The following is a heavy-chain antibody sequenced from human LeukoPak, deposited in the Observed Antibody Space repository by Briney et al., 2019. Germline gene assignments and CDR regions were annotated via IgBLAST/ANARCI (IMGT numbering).Heavy chain of an antibody. D-gene: IGHD3-10*01. CDR1: GGTFSSYA. J-gene: IGHJ4*02. Sequence: SVTVSCTASGGTFSSYAISWVRQAPGQGLEWMGGIIPIFGTANYAQKFQGRVTITADESTSTAYMELSSLRSEDTAVYYCARGLGFGELYRYFDYWGQGTLVTVSS. V-gene: IGHV1-69*13. CDR2: IIPIFGTA. CDR3: ARGLGFGELYRYFDY.